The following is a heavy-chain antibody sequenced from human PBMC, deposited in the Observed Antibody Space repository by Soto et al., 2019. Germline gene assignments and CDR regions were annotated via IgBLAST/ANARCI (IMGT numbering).Heavy chain of an antibody. CDR2: IGRRSDI. D-gene: IGHD2-21*02. J-gene: IGHJ6*02. V-gene: IGHV3-21*01. CDR3: AREETAWPLAYGLDV. Sequence: GGSLRLSCEASGLSFNDHPMHWVRQAPGKGLEWVSSIGRRSDIYYADSVKGRFTISRDNAKNSVSLQMNSLRDEDTAVYYCAREETAWPLAYGLDVWGQGTTVTVSS. CDR1: GLSFNDHP.